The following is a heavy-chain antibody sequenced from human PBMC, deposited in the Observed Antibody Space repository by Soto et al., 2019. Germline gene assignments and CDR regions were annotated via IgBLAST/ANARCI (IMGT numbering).Heavy chain of an antibody. J-gene: IGHJ4*02. CDR3: ARDSPSGSTFSGYDAIDY. V-gene: IGHV1-69*08. CDR1: GGTFSNDI. D-gene: IGHD5-12*01. CDR2: IIPLLDIA. Sequence: QVQLVQSGAEVKKPGSSVKVSCKTSGGTFSNDIITWVRQAPGQGLEWMGRIIPLLDIANYAQKCQGRVTITADKSTGTAYTELTSLRSEDTAVYYCARDSPSGSTFSGYDAIDYWGQGTLVTVSS.